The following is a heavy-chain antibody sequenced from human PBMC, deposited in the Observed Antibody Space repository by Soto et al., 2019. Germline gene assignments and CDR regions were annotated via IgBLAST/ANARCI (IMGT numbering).Heavy chain of an antibody. Sequence: QVQLQESGPGLVKPSQTLSLTCTVSGGSISSGGYYWSWIRQHPGKGLEWIGYIYYSGSTYYNPSLKSRVTKSADTSKNQFSLKLSSVTAADTAVYYCARGLRAVTLIVSWGQGTLVTVSS. V-gene: IGHV4-31*03. J-gene: IGHJ4*02. CDR3: ARGLRAVTLIVS. CDR1: GGSISSGGYY. CDR2: IYYSGST. D-gene: IGHD4-17*01.